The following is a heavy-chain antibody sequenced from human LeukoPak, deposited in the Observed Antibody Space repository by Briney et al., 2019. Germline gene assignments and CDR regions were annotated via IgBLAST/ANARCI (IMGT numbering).Heavy chain of an antibody. D-gene: IGHD2-2*01. J-gene: IGHJ4*02. V-gene: IGHV3-23*01. CDR2: ISASGGST. Sequence: GGSLRLSCAASGFTFSNYAMSWVRQAPGKGLEWVSAISASGGSTYYADSVKGRFTISRDNAKNTLYLQMNSLRAEDTAVHYCAKPRMFPGSSIIDYWGQGPLVTFPS. CDR3: AKPRMFPGSSIIDY. CDR1: GFTFSNYA.